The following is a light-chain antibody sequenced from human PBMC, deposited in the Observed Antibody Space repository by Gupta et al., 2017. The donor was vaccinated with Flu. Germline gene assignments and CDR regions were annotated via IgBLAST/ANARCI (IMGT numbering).Light chain of an antibody. CDR2: DAS. CDR1: QSVSSY. CDR3: QQRNSCPRT. Sequence: PATLSLSPGERATLSCRASQSVSSYLAWYQQKPGQAPRLLIYDASNRATGIPARFSGSGSGTDFTLTISSLQPEDFAVYYCQQRNSCPRTFGQGTKVEIK. V-gene: IGKV3-11*01. J-gene: IGKJ1*01.